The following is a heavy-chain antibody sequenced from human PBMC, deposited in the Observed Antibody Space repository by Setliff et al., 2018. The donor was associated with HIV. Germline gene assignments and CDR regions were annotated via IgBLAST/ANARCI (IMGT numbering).Heavy chain of an antibody. CDR1: GYSFTIYW. Sequence: PGESLKISCKASGYSFTIYWIGWVRQMPGKGLEWMGVIYPGDSDTTYSPSFQGQVTISADTSINTAYLHWSSLKASDTAMYYCARSSTVVEANWFDPWGQGTLVTVSS. CDR3: ARSSTVVEANWFDP. V-gene: IGHV5-51*01. CDR2: IYPGDSDT. J-gene: IGHJ5*02. D-gene: IGHD2-2*01.